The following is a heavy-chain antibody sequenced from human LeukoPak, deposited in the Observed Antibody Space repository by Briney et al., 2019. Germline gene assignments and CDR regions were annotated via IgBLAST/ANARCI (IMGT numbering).Heavy chain of an antibody. CDR1: GGSISSSRYY. V-gene: IGHV4-39*07. CDR3: ARPSYYDSSGYSSHAFDI. CDR2: LYYSGNT. Sequence: SETLSLTCTVPGGSISSSRYYWGRIRQPPGKGLEWIGSLYYSGNTYYNPSLKSRVTISVDTSKNQFSLKLSSVTAADTAIYYCARPSYYDSSGYSSHAFDIWGQGTMVTVSS. D-gene: IGHD3-22*01. J-gene: IGHJ3*02.